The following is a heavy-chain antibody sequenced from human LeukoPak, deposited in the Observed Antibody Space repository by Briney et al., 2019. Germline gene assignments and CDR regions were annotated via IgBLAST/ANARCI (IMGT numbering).Heavy chain of an antibody. CDR1: GFTFSDFR. CDR3: ASVGDYTSGSYYHYLDY. D-gene: IGHD3-10*01. V-gene: IGHV3-7*02. CDR2: KNQDGSGS. J-gene: IGHJ4*02. Sequence: GGSLRLSCAVSGFTFSDFRMSWVRQAPGKGLEWVAIKNQDGSGSYFVDSVKGRFTISRDNAKNSLHLQMNSLRAEDTAVYYCASVGDYTSGSYYHYLDYWGRGTLVTVSS.